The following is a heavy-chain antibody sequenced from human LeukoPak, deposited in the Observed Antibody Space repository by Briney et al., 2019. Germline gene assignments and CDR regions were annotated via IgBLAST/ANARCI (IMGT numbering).Heavy chain of an antibody. J-gene: IGHJ4*02. CDR2: IYHSGST. Sequence: PSETLSLTCTVSGYSISSGYFWGWIRQPPGKGLEWIGSIYHSGSTSYNPSLKSRLTISVDTSKNQFSLKLNFVTAADTAMYYCAIVGAKRSGYWGQGTLVTVSS. V-gene: IGHV4-38-2*02. CDR1: GYSISSGYF. D-gene: IGHD1-26*01. CDR3: AIVGAKRSGY.